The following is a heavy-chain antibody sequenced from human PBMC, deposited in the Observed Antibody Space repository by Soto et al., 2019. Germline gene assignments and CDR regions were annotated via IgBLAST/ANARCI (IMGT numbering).Heavy chain of an antibody. D-gene: IGHD6-13*01. V-gene: IGHV1-8*01. J-gene: IGHJ6*03. CDR3: ARAPGSWYYYYMDV. CDR2: MNPNSGNT. Sequence: QVQLVQSGAEVKKPGASVKVSCKASGYTFTSYDINWVRQATGQGLEWRGWMNPNSGNTGYAQKFQGRVTMTRNTSISTAYMELSSLRSEDTAVYYCARAPGSWYYYYMDVWGKGTTVTVSS. CDR1: GYTFTSYD.